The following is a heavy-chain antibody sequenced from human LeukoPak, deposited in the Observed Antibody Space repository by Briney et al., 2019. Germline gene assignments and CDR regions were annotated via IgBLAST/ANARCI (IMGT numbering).Heavy chain of an antibody. CDR2: MNPNSGNT. Sequence: ASVKVSCKASGYTFTSHDINWVRQATGQGLEWMGWMNPNSGNTGYAHKFQGRVTMTRNTSISTAYMELSSLRSEDTAGYYCARRGIGREYCSSTTCYDNSFGDWGQGTLVTVSS. J-gene: IGHJ4*02. CDR1: GYTFTSHD. D-gene: IGHD2-2*01. V-gene: IGHV1-8*01. CDR3: ARRGIGREYCSSTTCYDNSFGD.